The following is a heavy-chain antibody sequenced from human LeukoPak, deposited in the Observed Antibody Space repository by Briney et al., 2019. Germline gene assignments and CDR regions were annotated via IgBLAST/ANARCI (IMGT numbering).Heavy chain of an antibody. CDR3: ARDQEGFDY. V-gene: IGHV1-46*01. J-gene: IGHJ4*02. CDR1: GYTLTSNY. Sequence: ASVKVSCKASGYTLTSNYIHWVRQAPGQGLEWVGMIYPRDGSTSYAQKFQGRVTVTRDTSTSTVHMELSGLRSEDTAVYHCARDQEGFDYWGQGTLVTVSS. CDR2: IYPRDGST.